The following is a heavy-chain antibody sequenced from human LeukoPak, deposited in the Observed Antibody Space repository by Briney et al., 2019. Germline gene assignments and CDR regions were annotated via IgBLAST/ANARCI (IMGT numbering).Heavy chain of an antibody. J-gene: IGHJ4*02. D-gene: IGHD3-22*01. Sequence: GGSLRLSCAASGFTFSSYWMSWVRQAPGKGLEWVANIKQDGSEKYYVDSVKGRFTISRDNAKNSLYLQMNSLRAEDTAVYHCASNPEGYYSSRIEFDYWGQGTLVTVSS. CDR1: GFTFSSYW. V-gene: IGHV3-7*01. CDR3: ASNPEGYYSSRIEFDY. CDR2: IKQDGSEK.